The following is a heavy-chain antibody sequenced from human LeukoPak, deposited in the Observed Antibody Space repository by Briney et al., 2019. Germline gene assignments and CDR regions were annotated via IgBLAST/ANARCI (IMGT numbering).Heavy chain of an antibody. CDR2: IKSRTDGETA. CDR1: GFIFTNAW. Sequence: GGSLRLSCAASGFIFTNAWMSWVRQAPGKGLEWLGRIKSRTDGETANYAAPMKGRFTISRDDSKNTLYLDMNSLKTEDTAVYFCASRAVRGGDDFRAFDIWSQGTMVIVSS. CDR3: ASRAVRGGDDFRAFDI. V-gene: IGHV3-15*01. D-gene: IGHD5-12*01. J-gene: IGHJ3*02.